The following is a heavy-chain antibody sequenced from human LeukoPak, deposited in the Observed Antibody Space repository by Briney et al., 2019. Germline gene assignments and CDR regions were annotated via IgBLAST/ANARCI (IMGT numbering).Heavy chain of an antibody. CDR1: GFTFSSYG. Sequence: PGRSLRLSCAASGFTFSSYGMHWVRQAPGKGLEWVAVIWYDGSNKYYADSVKGRFTISRDNSKNTLYLQMNSLRAEDTAVYYCARELPVTGQRSGAFDIWGQGTMVTVSS. V-gene: IGHV3-33*01. CDR2: IWYDGSNK. D-gene: IGHD6-19*01. J-gene: IGHJ3*02. CDR3: ARELPVTGQRSGAFDI.